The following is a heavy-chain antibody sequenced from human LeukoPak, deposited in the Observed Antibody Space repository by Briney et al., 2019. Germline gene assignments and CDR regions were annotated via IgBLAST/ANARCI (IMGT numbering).Heavy chain of an antibody. D-gene: IGHD1-26*01. CDR3: ATVSQVGATTVTFDY. Sequence: KFQGRVTMTEDTSTDTAYMELSSLRSEDTAVYYCATVSQVGATTVTFDYWGQGTLVTVSS. J-gene: IGHJ4*02. V-gene: IGHV1-24*01.